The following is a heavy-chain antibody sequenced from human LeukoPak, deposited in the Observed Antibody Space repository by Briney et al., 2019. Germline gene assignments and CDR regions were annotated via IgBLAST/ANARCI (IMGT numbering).Heavy chain of an antibody. V-gene: IGHV3-53*01. Sequence: PGGSLRLSCAASGFTVSSNYMSWVRQAPGKGLEWVSVIYSGGSTYYADSVKGRFTISRDNSKNTLYLQMNSLRAEDTAVYYCASFGVVVPAAMGYWGQGTLVTVSS. J-gene: IGHJ4*02. CDR2: IYSGGST. CDR1: GFTVSSNY. D-gene: IGHD2-2*01. CDR3: ASFGVVVPAAMGY.